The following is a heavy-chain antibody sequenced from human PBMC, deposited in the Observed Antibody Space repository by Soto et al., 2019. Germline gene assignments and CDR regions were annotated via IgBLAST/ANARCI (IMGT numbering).Heavy chain of an antibody. J-gene: IGHJ6*02. CDR2: IDSSDSYT. CDR1: GYSFTSYW. Sequence: GESLKISCKGSGYSFTSYWISWVRQMPGKGLEWMGRIDSSDSYTNYSPSFQGHVTISADKSISIAYLQWSSLKASDTAMYYCARQRGADIVATNEGSYYYGMDVWGQGTTVTVSS. V-gene: IGHV5-10-1*01. CDR3: ARQRGADIVATNEGSYYYGMDV. D-gene: IGHD5-12*01.